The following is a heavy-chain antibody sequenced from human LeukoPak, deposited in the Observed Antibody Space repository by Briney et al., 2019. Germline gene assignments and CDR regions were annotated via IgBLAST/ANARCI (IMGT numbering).Heavy chain of an antibody. CDR3: ANHGAARAGSGYYYYYMDV. D-gene: IGHD6-6*01. CDR2: FSGGGGST. J-gene: IGHJ6*03. CDR1: DFTFSGLA. Sequence: GGPLSSSFAASDFTFSGLALSGVRKAPGKGRRGVSAFSGGGGSTYYADSVKGRFTISRDNSKNTLYLQMNSLRAEDTAVYYCANHGAARAGSGYYYYYMDVWGKGTTVTVSS. V-gene: IGHV3-23*01.